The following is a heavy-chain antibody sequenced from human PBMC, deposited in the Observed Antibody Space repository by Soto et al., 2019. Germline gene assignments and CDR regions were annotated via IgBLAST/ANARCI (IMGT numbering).Heavy chain of an antibody. Sequence: QVQLVQSGGGVVQPGTSLRLSCAASGFIFSDYVMYWFRQTPGKGLEWMAVISYDGTNKHYANSVKGRFFISRDNSDNTLYLQISSLRPERSDIYYFSRDTTGVYQGACDVWGRGTLVSVSS. J-gene: IGHJ3*01. CDR3: SRDTTGVYQGACDV. D-gene: IGHD4-4*01. CDR1: GFIFSDYV. CDR2: ISYDGTNK. V-gene: IGHV3-30*04.